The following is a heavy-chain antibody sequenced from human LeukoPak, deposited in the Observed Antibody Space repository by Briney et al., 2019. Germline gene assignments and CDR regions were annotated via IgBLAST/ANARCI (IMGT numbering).Heavy chain of an antibody. CDR3: AIEGGTMEPFDY. D-gene: IGHD1-7*01. J-gene: IGHJ4*02. CDR2: ISSSGSTI. CDR1: GFTFSDYY. V-gene: IGHV3-11*01. Sequence: PGGSLRLSCAASGFTFSDYYMSWIRQAPGKGLVWVSYISSSGSTIYYADCVKGRFTISRDNAKNSLYLQMNSLRAEDTVVYYCAIEGGTMEPFDYWGQGTLVTVSS.